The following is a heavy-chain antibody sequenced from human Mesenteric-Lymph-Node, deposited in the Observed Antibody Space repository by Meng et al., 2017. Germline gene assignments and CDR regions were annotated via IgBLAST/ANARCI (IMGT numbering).Heavy chain of an antibody. Sequence: VKLVQYGAEVKRPGVSVKVSCKASGYTFTGYYMHCVRQAPGQGLGWMGWINPNSGGTNYAQKFQGRVTMTRDTSISTAYMELSRLRSDDTAVYYCLKIAAAGTVDYWGQGTLVTVSS. CDR2: INPNSGGT. CDR1: GYTFTGYY. D-gene: IGHD6-13*01. J-gene: IGHJ4*02. V-gene: IGHV1-2*02. CDR3: LKIAAAGTVDY.